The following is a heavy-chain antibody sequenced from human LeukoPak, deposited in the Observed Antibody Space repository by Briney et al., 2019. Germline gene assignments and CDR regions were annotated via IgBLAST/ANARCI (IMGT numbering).Heavy chain of an antibody. CDR1: GGTFSSYA. D-gene: IGHD6-19*01. Sequence: GASVKVSCKASGGTFSSYAISWVRQAPGQGLEWMGGIIPIFGTANYAQKFQGRVTITTDESTSTAYMELSSLRSDDTAVYYCAREASSGWYLGFDYWGQGTLVTVSS. V-gene: IGHV1-69*05. CDR3: AREASSGWYLGFDY. J-gene: IGHJ4*02. CDR2: IIPIFGTA.